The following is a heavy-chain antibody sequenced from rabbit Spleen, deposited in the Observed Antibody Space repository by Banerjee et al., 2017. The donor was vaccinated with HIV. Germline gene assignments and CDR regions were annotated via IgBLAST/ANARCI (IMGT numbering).Heavy chain of an antibody. CDR1: GFDFSTYS. J-gene: IGHJ4*01. Sequence: QLTETGGGLVQPGGSLTLSCKASGFDFSTYSMSWVRQAPGKGLEWIGYIDPIFGRTYYASWVNGRFTISSHNAQNTLYLQLDSLTAADTATYFCVRGASSSGYYSLWGQGTLVTVS. CDR3: VRGASSSGYYSL. CDR2: IDPIFGRT. D-gene: IGHD1-1*01. V-gene: IGHV1S7*01.